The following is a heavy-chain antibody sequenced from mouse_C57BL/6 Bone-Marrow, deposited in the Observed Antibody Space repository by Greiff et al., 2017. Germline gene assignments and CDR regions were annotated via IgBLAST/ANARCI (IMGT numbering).Heavy chain of an antibody. V-gene: IGHV5-16*01. J-gene: IGHJ1*03. CDR1: GFTFSDYY. D-gene: IGHD2-4*01. Sequence: DVKLVESEGGLVQPGSSMKLSCTASGFTFSDYYMAWVRQVPEKGLEWVANINYYGSSTYYLDSLKSRFIISRDYAKNILFLQMRRMKSEDTATYYFAIERYYDCGYFDVWGTGTTGPVSS. CDR2: INYYGSST. CDR3: AIERYYDCGYFDV.